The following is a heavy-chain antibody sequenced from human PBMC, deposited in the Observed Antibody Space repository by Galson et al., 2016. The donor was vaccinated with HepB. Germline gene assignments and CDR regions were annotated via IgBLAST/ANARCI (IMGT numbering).Heavy chain of an antibody. D-gene: IGHD2-2*01. V-gene: IGHV3-21*01. Sequence: SLRLSCAAPGFTFNSYTMNWVRQAPGKGLEWVSSITSDGSSKFYAVSVQGRFTITRDNAKNSLFLQMSSLRADDTAVYYCASDMINNMVLVPAVIVYAMDVWGQGTTVTVSS. CDR1: GFTFNSYT. J-gene: IGHJ6*02. CDR3: ASDMINNMVLVPAVIVYAMDV. CDR2: ITSDGSSK.